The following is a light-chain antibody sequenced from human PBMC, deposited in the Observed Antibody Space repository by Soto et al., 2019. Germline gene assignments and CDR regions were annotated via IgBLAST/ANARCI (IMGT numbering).Light chain of an antibody. V-gene: IGLV2-11*01. CDR1: SSDVGGYSY. CDR2: DVS. CDR3: CSYAGSYTLYV. J-gene: IGLJ1*01. Sequence: QSALTQPRSVSGSPGQSVTISCTGTSSDVGGYSYVSWFQQHPGKAPKLMINDVSKRPSGVPDRFSGSKTGNTASLTISGLQAEDEDDYYCCSYAGSYTLYVFGTGTKLTVL.